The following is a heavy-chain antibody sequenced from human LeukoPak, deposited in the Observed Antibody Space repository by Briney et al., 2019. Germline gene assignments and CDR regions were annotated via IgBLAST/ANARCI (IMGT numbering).Heavy chain of an antibody. D-gene: IGHD5-18*01. Sequence: GGSLRLSCAASGFTVSSNYMSWVRQAPGKGLEWVSSISSSSSYIYYADSVRGRFTISRDNAKNSLYLQMNSLRAEDTAVYYCAGVGTPMVTIVAPYYMDVWGKGTTVTVSS. V-gene: IGHV3-21*01. J-gene: IGHJ6*03. CDR3: AGVGTPMVTIVAPYYMDV. CDR2: ISSSSSYI. CDR1: GFTVSSNY.